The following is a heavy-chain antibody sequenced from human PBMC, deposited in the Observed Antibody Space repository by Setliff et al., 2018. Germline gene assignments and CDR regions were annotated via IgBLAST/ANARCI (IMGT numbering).Heavy chain of an antibody. V-gene: IGHV4-39*07. J-gene: IGHJ6*02. CDR1: GGSIRSSSYY. CDR2: IYYSGST. Sequence: SETLSLTCTVSGGSIRSSSYYWGWIRQPPGKGLEWIGSIYYSGSTYYNPSLKSRVTISVDTSKNQFSLKLSSVTAADTAVYYCARDRVTTLENYYYYYGMDVWGQGTTVTVSS. D-gene: IGHD4-17*01. CDR3: ARDRVTTLENYYYYYGMDV.